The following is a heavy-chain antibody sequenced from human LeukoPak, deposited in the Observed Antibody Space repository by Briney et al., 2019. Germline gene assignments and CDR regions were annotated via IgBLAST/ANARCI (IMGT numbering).Heavy chain of an antibody. Sequence: GGSLRLSCAASGFTFSSYGMHWVRQAPGKGLEWVAVIWYDGSNKYYAGSVKGRFTISRDNAKNSLYLQMNSLRAEDTAVYYCARPGVGSSDPDYWGQGTLVTVSS. J-gene: IGHJ4*02. CDR3: ARPGVGSSDPDY. V-gene: IGHV3-33*01. D-gene: IGHD6-6*01. CDR1: GFTFSSYG. CDR2: IWYDGSNK.